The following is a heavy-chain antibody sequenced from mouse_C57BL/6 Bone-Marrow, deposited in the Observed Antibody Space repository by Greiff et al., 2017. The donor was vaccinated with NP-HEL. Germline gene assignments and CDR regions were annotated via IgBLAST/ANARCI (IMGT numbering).Heavy chain of an antibody. CDR3: AREGRWVRRGYWYFDV. CDR2: INPSNGGT. J-gene: IGHJ1*03. CDR1: GYTFTSYW. V-gene: IGHV1-53*01. D-gene: IGHD2-2*01. Sequence: QVQLQQPGTELVKPGTSVKLSCKSSGYTFTSYWMHWVKQRPGQGLEWIGNINPSNGGTNYNEKFKSKATLTVDKSSSTAYMQLSSLTSDDSAVYDGAREGRWVRRGYWYFDVWDTGTTVTVSS.